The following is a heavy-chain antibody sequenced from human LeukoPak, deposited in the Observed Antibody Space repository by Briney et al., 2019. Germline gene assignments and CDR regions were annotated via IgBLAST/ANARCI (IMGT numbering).Heavy chain of an antibody. CDR2: ISSSGSTI. CDR3: ARNYGDYADYYYYGMDV. D-gene: IGHD4-17*01. CDR1: GFTFSSYA. J-gene: IGHJ6*04. Sequence: PGGSLRLSCAASGFTFSSYAMSWVRQAPGKGLEWVSYISSSGSTIYYADSVKGRFTISRDNAKNPLYLQMNSLRAEDTAVYYCARNYGDYADYYYYGMDVWGKGTTVTVSS. V-gene: IGHV3-48*03.